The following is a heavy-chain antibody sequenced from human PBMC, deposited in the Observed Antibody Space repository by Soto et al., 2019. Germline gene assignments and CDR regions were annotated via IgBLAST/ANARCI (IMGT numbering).Heavy chain of an antibody. Sequence: EVQLLESGGGLVQPGGSLRLSCAASGFTFSSYAMSWVRQAPGKGLEWVSAISGSGGSTYYADSVKGRFTISRDNTKNTLNLQMNSQRAKDTAVDYCAKWAGNSSSWYPPYCYYGMDVWGQGTTVTVSS. J-gene: IGHJ6*02. V-gene: IGHV3-23*01. D-gene: IGHD6-13*01. CDR1: GFTFSSYA. CDR2: ISGSGGST. CDR3: AKWAGNSSSWYPPYCYYGMDV.